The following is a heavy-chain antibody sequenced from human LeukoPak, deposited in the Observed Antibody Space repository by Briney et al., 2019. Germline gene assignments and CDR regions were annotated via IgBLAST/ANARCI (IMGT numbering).Heavy chain of an antibody. CDR3: AKDFSGYYLPGLD. Sequence: GRSLRLSCAASGFTFSSYGMHWVRQAPGKGLEWVAVISYDGSNKYYADSVKGRFTISRDNSKNTLYLQMNSLRAEDTAVYYCAKDFSGYYLPGLDWGQGTLVTVSS. CDR2: ISYDGSNK. CDR1: GFTFSSYG. J-gene: IGHJ4*02. V-gene: IGHV3-30*18. D-gene: IGHD3-22*01.